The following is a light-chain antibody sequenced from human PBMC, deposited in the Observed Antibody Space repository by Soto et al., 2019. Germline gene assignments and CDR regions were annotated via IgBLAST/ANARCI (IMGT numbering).Light chain of an antibody. CDR3: QQRSNWPPLT. J-gene: IGKJ4*01. CDR1: QSVSSY. V-gene: IGKV3-11*01. Sequence: EIVMTHSPATLSLSPGERATLSCRASQSVSSYLAWYQQKPGQPPRLLIYDASNRATGIPARFSGSGSGTDFTLTISSLEPEDFAVYYCQQRSNWPPLTFGGGTEVDI. CDR2: DAS.